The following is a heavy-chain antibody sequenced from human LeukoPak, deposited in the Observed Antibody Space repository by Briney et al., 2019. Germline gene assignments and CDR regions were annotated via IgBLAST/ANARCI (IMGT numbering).Heavy chain of an antibody. CDR3: ARQKGSYGHRTYYYYGMDV. Sequence: GESLKISCKGSGYSFTSYWIGWVRQMPGKGLEWMGIIYPGDSDTRYSPSFQGQVTISADKSISTAYLQWSSLKASDTATYYCARQKGSYGHRTYYYYGMDVWGQGTTVTVSS. CDR1: GYSFTSYW. V-gene: IGHV5-51*01. CDR2: IYPGDSDT. J-gene: IGHJ6*02. D-gene: IGHD5-18*01.